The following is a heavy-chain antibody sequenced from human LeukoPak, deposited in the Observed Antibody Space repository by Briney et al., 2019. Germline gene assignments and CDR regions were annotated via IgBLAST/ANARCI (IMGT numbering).Heavy chain of an antibody. J-gene: IGHJ4*02. Sequence: GASVKVSCKASGYTFTSYGISWVRQAPGQGLEWMGWISAYSGNTNYAQKLQGRVTMTTDTSTSTAYMELRSLRSDDTAVYYCARGITLAVAGPPDYWGQGTLVTVSS. CDR1: GYTFTSYG. V-gene: IGHV1-18*01. CDR3: ARGITLAVAGPPDY. D-gene: IGHD6-19*01. CDR2: ISAYSGNT.